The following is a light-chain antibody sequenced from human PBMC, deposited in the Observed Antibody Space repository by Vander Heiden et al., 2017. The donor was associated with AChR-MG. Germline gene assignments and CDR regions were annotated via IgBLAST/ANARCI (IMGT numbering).Light chain of an antibody. V-gene: IGLV1-47*01. CDR3: AAWDDSLSAWV. CDR2: RNN. Sequence: QSVLTQPPSASGTPRQRDTISCSGSSSNIGSNYVYWYQQLPGTAPKLLIYRNNQRTSGVPDRFSGSKSGTSASLAISGLRSEDEADYYCAAWDDSLSAWVFGGGTKLTVL. CDR1: SSNIGSNY. J-gene: IGLJ3*02.